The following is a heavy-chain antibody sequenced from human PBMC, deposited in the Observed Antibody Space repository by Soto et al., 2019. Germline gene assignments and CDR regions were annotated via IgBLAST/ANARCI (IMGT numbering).Heavy chain of an antibody. J-gene: IGHJ4*02. CDR3: ARDFRRYCSSTSCYESLY. D-gene: IGHD2-2*01. V-gene: IGHV1-18*01. Sequence: GASVKVSCKASGYTFTSYGISWVRQAPGQGLEWMGWISAYNGNTNYAQKLQGRVTMTTDTSTSTAYMELRSLRSDDTAVYYCARDFRRYCSSTSCYESLYWGQGTLVTVSS. CDR2: ISAYNGNT. CDR1: GYTFTSYG.